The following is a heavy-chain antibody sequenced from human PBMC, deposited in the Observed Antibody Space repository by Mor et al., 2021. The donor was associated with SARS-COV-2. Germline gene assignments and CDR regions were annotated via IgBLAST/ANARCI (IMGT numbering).Heavy chain of an antibody. J-gene: IGHJ4*01. CDR1: SYG. CDR2: ISYDGSNK. CDR3: AKDPGDGYNPTDY. V-gene: IGHV3-30*18. Sequence: SYGMHWVRQAPGKGLEWVAVISYDGSNKYYADSVKGRFTISRDNSKNTLYLQMNSLRAEDTAVYYCAKDPGDGYNPTDY. D-gene: IGHD5-12*01.